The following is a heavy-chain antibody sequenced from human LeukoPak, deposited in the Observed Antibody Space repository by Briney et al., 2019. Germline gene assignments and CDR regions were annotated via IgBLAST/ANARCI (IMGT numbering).Heavy chain of an antibody. D-gene: IGHD3-10*02. Sequence: GGSLRLSCAASGFTVSSYAMNWVRQAPGKGLEWVATISTSGGSTYYADFVKGRFTISRDNSKNTLYLQMNSLRAEDTAVYYCAELGITMIGGVWGKGTTVTISS. V-gene: IGHV3-23*01. CDR2: ISTSGGST. CDR1: GFTVSSYA. J-gene: IGHJ6*04. CDR3: AELGITMIGGV.